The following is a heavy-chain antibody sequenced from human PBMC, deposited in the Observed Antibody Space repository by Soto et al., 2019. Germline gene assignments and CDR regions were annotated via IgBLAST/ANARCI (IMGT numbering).Heavy chain of an antibody. V-gene: IGHV3-21*04. J-gene: IGHJ6*02. CDR3: AKARYCTNGVCYRYYYYGMDV. CDR1: GFTFSSYS. D-gene: IGHD2-8*01. Sequence: LRLSCAASGFTFSSYSMNWVRQAPGKGLEWVSSISSSTSSTYYADSVKGRFTISRDNSKNTLYLQMNSLRAEDTALYYCAKARYCTNGVCYRYYYYGMDVWGQGTTVTVSS. CDR2: ISSSTSST.